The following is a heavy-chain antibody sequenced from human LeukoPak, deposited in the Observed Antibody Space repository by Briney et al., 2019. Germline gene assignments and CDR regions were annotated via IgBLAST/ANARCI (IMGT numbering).Heavy chain of an antibody. V-gene: IGHV3-48*02. J-gene: IGHJ4*02. D-gene: IGHD3-22*01. CDR3: ARDLVPAHYYDSSGYVDY. CDR1: GFTFSSYS. Sequence: GGSLRLSCAASGFTFSSYSMNCVRQAPGKGLEWVSYISSSSSTIYYADSVKGRFTISRDNAKNSLYLQMNSLRDEDTAVYYCARDLVPAHYYDSSGYVDYWGQGTLVTVSS. CDR2: ISSSSSTI.